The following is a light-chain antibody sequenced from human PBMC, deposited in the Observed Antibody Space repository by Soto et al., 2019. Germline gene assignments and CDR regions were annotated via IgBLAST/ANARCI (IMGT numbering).Light chain of an antibody. Sequence: SPATLSLSQGERAPLSCRAIQSVSSSYLAWYQQKPGQAPRLLIYGASSRATGIPARFRGSGSGTDFTLTIGSLEPEDFAVYYCQQRSNWPPWTFGQGTKVDIK. CDR3: QQRSNWPPWT. CDR1: QSVSSSY. CDR2: GAS. J-gene: IGKJ1*01. V-gene: IGKV3D-20*02.